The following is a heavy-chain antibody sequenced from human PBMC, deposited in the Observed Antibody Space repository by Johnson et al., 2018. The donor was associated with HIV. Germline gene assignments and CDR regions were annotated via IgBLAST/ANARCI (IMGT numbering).Heavy chain of an antibody. Sequence: VQLVESGGGLVKPGGSLRLSCAASGFTFINAWMTWVRQAPGKGLEWVSVIYGGGSGGSTYYVDSVKGRFTISRDNSKNTLYLQMNSLRAEDTAVYYCARGVYSSSWYGAFVIWGQGTMVTVSS. J-gene: IGHJ3*02. CDR3: ARGVYSSSWYGAFVI. CDR1: GFTFINAW. D-gene: IGHD6-13*01. V-gene: IGHV3-66*01. CDR2: IYGGGSGGST.